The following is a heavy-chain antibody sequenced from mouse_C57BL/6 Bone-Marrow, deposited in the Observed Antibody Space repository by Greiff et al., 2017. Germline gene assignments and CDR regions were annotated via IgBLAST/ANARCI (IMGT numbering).Heavy chain of an antibody. J-gene: IGHJ4*01. CDR1: GYAFSSYW. D-gene: IGHD1-1*01. CDR2: LYPGDGDT. Sequence: QVQLQQSGAELVKPGASVKISCKASGYAFSSYWMNWVKQRPGKGLEWIGQLYPGDGDTNYNGKFKGKASLTADKSSSTAYMQLSSLTSEDSAVYCCARALRYFYYAMDYWGQGTSVTVSS. V-gene: IGHV1-80*01. CDR3: ARALRYFYYAMDY.